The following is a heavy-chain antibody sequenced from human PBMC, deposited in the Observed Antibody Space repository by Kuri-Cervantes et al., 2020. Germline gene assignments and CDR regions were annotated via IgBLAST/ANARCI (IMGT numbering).Heavy chain of an antibody. CDR3: ARGRSSSPTGYYYYMDV. CDR2: IYTSGST. V-gene: IGHV4-4*07. Sequence: ESLKISCTVSGGSISSYYWSWIRQPAGKGLEWIGRIYTSGSTNYNPSLKSRVTISVDMSKNHFSLKLRSVTATDTAVYYCARGRSSSPTGYYYYMDVWGKGTTVTVSS. CDR1: GGSISSYY. J-gene: IGHJ6*03. D-gene: IGHD6-6*01.